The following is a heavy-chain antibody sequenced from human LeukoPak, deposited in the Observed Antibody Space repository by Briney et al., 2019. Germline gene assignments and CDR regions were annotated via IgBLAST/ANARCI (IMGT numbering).Heavy chain of an antibody. J-gene: IGHJ4*02. CDR2: ISSSSSYI. Sequence: GGSLRLSCAASGFTFSSYSMNWVRQAPGKGLEWVSSISSSSSYIYYADSVKGRFTISRDNAKNSLYLQMNSLRAEDTAVYYCARTCSGGGCYGYWGQGTLVTVSS. D-gene: IGHD2-15*01. CDR3: ARTCSGGGCYGY. CDR1: GFTFSSYS. V-gene: IGHV3-21*01.